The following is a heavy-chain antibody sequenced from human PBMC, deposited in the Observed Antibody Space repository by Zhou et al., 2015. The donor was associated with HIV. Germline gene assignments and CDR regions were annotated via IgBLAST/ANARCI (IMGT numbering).Heavy chain of an antibody. D-gene: IGHD3-16*01. J-gene: IGHJ6*03. Sequence: QVYLVESGGGVIQPGTSLRLSCAGSGFTFDRFGIHWVRQAPGKGLEWVAVVSNDGSTRYYADSVKGRFTVSRDNSKNTLYLQMNSLRAEDTAVYYCARDDILWEYYMDVWGKGTTVTVSS. V-gene: IGHV3-30*03. CDR1: GFTFDRFG. CDR2: VSNDGSTR. CDR3: ARDDILWEYYMDV.